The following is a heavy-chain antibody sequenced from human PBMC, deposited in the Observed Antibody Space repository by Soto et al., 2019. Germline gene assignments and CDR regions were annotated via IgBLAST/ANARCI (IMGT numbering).Heavy chain of an antibody. CDR1: GFTVSSYA. Sequence: EVQVLESGGGLVQPGGSLRLSCAASGFTVSSYAMTWVRQAPGKGLEWVSSIGDRGTIAFYADSVKGRFTISRDNSKNTLYLQMSSLRVEDTAVYYCAKRRTAEATILDSWGQGTLVTVSS. CDR2: IGDRGTIA. V-gene: IGHV3-23*01. CDR3: AKRRTAEATILDS. J-gene: IGHJ4*02.